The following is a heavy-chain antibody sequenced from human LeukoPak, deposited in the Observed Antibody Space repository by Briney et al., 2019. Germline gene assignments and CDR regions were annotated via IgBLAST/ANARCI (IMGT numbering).Heavy chain of an antibody. Sequence: GGSLRLSCAASGFAFSTYTMNWVRQTPGKGLEWVSSISSSTSYIYYADSVKGRFTISRDNAKNSLYLQMTSLRAEDTAVYYCARGLVTMVRGVNVDSNGVDVWGQGTTVTVSS. CDR1: GFAFSTYT. D-gene: IGHD3-10*01. CDR2: ISSSTSYI. V-gene: IGHV3-21*01. J-gene: IGHJ6*02. CDR3: ARGLVTMVRGVNVDSNGVDV.